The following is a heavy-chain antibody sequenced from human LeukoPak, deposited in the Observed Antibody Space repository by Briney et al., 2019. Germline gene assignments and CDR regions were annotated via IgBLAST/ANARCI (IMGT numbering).Heavy chain of an antibody. CDR1: GGSFSGYY. D-gene: IGHD5-24*01. CDR3: ATKMATIHSNWFDP. Sequence: NASETLSLTCAVYGGSFSGYYWSWIRQPPGKGLEWIGEINHSGSTNYNPSLKSRVTISVDTSKNQFSLKLSSVTAADTAVYYCATKMATIHSNWFDPWGQGTLVTVSS. CDR2: INHSGST. J-gene: IGHJ5*02. V-gene: IGHV4-34*01.